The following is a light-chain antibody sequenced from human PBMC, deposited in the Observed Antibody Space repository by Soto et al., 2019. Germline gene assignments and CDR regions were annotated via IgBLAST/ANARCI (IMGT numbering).Light chain of an antibody. Sequence: EIVLTQSPATLSLSPGERATLSCRASRSVTGYLAWYQQKPGQAPRLLIYDASSRATGVPARFSGSGSGTDFTLNITSLEPEDFAVYYCPQRSDWPSTFGGGTKVEI. CDR3: PQRSDWPST. CDR1: RSVTGY. CDR2: DAS. J-gene: IGKJ4*01. V-gene: IGKV3-11*01.